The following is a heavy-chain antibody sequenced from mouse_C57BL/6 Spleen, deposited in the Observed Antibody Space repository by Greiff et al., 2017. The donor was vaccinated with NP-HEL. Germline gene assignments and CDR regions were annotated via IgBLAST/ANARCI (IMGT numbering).Heavy chain of an antibody. Sequence: VQLQQPGAELVRPGTSVKLSCKASGYTFTSYWMHWVKQRPGQGLEWIGVIDPSDSYTNYNQKFKGKATFTVDTSSSTAYMQLSILTSEDSAVYYGARADSSGYNYARDYWGQGTSVTVSS. CDR1: GYTFTSYW. J-gene: IGHJ4*01. CDR2: IDPSDSYT. V-gene: IGHV1-59*01. CDR3: ARADSSGYNYARDY. D-gene: IGHD3-2*02.